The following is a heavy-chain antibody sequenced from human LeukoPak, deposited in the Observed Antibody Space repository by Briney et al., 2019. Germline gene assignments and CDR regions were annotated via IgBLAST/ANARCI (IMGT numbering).Heavy chain of an antibody. J-gene: IGHJ4*02. CDR2: IYYSGST. CDR1: GGSISSGGYY. Sequence: SETLSLTCTVSGGSISSGGYYWSWIRQRPGKGLEWIGYIYYSGSTYYNPSLKSRVTISVDTSKNQFSLKLSSVTAADTAVYYCARVVQDGYLVDYWGQGTLVTVSS. CDR3: ARVVQDGYLVDY. D-gene: IGHD5-24*01. V-gene: IGHV4-31*03.